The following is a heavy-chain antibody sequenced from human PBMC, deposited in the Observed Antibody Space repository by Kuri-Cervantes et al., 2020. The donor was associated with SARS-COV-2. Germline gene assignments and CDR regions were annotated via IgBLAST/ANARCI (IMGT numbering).Heavy chain of an antibody. Sequence: GGSLRLSCAASGFTFSSYAMHWVRQAPGKGLGWVAVISYDGSNKYYADSVKGRFTISSDNSKNTLYLQMNSLRAEDTAVYYCARAGGGSYYGWFDPWGQGTLVTVSS. D-gene: IGHD1-26*01. CDR1: GFTFSSYA. J-gene: IGHJ5*02. V-gene: IGHV3-30-3*01. CDR3: ARAGGGSYYGWFDP. CDR2: ISYDGSNK.